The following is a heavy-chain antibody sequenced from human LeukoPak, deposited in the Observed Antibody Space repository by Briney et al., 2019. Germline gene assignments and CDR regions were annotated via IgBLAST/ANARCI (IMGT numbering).Heavy chain of an antibody. CDR3: ARGPFGVVIPNWFDP. J-gene: IGHJ5*02. D-gene: IGHD3-3*01. V-gene: IGHV4-61*01. CDR1: GGSVSSSSYY. Sequence: SETLSLTCTVSGGSVSSSSYYWSWIRQPPGKGLEWIGYIYYSGSTNYNPSLKSRVTISVDTSKNQFSLKLSSVTAADTAVYYCARGPFGVVIPNWFDPWGQGTLVTVSS. CDR2: IYYSGST.